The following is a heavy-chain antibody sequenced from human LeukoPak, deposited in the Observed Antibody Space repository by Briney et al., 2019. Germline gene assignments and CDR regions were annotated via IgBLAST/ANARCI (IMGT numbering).Heavy chain of an antibody. CDR2: INHRGRS. V-gene: IGHV4-34*01. D-gene: IGHD2-15*01. CDR1: RESFSAYF. J-gene: IGHJ4*02. CDR3: ARGSSFDGYCSAGACDAGYYDS. Sequence: SETLSLTRAVYRESFSAYFWNWIRQARGKPLESIGEINHRGRSHYNPSLKTRVTLSVDTSKNQFSLKLTSVTAADTAVYFGARGSSFDGYCSAGACDAGYYDSWGQGTPVTVSS.